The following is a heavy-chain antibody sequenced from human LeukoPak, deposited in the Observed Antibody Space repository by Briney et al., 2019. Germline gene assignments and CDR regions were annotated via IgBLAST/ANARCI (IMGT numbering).Heavy chain of an antibody. Sequence: PETLSLTCTVSVGSISSSSYYCGWIRQPPGKGLEWIGSIYYSVSTYYNPSLKSRVTISVKTPKNQFSLKLNSWTAAHPAVHYCARLTRITPGCWGQGALVTFSS. CDR1: VGSISSSSYY. J-gene: IGHJ1*01. V-gene: IGHV4-39*01. CDR3: ARLTRITPGC. D-gene: IGHD1-14*01. CDR2: IYYSVST.